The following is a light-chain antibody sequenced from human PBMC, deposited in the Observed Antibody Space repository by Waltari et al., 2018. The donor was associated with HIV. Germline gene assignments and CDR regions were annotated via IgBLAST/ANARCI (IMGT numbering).Light chain of an antibody. Sequence: SDELTPPSSVSVAPGETARITCSGEVLGNQHVYWYQQKSGQAPLLIIYKSRERPSGIPERFSGSKSHTTVTLSMTGVQAEDDADYFCQSADDNGSYLVGGGSHLTVF. CDR2: KSR. CDR3: QSADDNGSYL. J-gene: IGLJ7*01. V-gene: IGLV3-25*03. CDR1: VLGNQH.